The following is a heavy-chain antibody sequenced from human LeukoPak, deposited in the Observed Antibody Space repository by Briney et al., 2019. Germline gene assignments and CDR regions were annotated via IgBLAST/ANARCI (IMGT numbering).Heavy chain of an antibody. D-gene: IGHD2-21*01. CDR1: GFTFSSYA. V-gene: IGHV3-30-3*01. J-gene: IGHJ1*01. Sequence: PGGSLRLSCAASGFTFSSYAMHWVRQAPGKGLEWVAVISYDGSNKYYADSVKGRFTISRDNSKNTLYLQMNSLRAEDTAVYYCAIIGTPGETEYYRLWGQGTRVTVSS. CDR2: ISYDGSNK. CDR3: AIIGTPGETEYYRL.